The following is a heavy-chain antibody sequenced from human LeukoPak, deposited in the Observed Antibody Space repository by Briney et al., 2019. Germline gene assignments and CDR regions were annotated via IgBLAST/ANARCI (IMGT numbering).Heavy chain of an antibody. CDR2: ISAYNGNT. D-gene: IGHD6-19*01. CDR1: GYTFTSYG. V-gene: IGHV1-18*01. Sequence: ASVKVSCKASGYTFTSYGTSWVRQAPGQGLEWMGWISAYNGNTNYAQKLQGRVTMTTDTSTSTAYMELRSLRSDDTAVYYCARDPPDSSGWAYFQHWGQGTLVTVSS. J-gene: IGHJ1*01. CDR3: ARDPPDSSGWAYFQH.